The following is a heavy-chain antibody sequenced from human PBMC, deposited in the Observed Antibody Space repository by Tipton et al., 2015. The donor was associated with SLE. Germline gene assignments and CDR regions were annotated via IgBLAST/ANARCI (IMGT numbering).Heavy chain of an antibody. J-gene: IGHJ5*02. CDR2: IYYSGST. D-gene: IGHD3-16*01. Sequence: TLSLTCTVSGGSISSGSYYWGWIRQPPGKGLEWIGRIYYSGSTYYNPSLKSRVTISVDTSKNQFSLKLSSVTAADTAVYYCAGCRWGNWFDPWGQGTLVTVSS. CDR3: AGCRWGNWFDP. CDR1: GGSISSGSYY. V-gene: IGHV4-39*01.